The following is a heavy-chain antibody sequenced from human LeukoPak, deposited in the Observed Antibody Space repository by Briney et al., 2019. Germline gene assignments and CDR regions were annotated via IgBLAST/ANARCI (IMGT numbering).Heavy chain of an antibody. CDR3: ARIPSYYYGSGMPYYFDY. CDR1: GFTFSDYY. D-gene: IGHD3-10*01. J-gene: IGHJ4*02. CDR2: ISSSGSTI. V-gene: IGHV3-11*01. Sequence: PGRSLRLSCAASGFTFSDYYMSWIRQAPGKGLEWVSYISSSGSTIYYADSVKGRFTISRDNAKNSLYLQMNSLRAEDTAVYYCARIPSYYYGSGMPYYFDYWGQGTLVTVSS.